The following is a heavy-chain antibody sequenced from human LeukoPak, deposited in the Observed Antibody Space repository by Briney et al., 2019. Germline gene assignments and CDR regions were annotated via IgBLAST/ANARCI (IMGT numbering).Heavy chain of an antibody. CDR2: ISTSGSTI. D-gene: IGHD6-19*01. CDR1: GFTFSDYY. J-gene: IGHJ4*02. CDR3: AKDISGQWLATYYFDY. Sequence: GGSLRLSCAASGFTFSDYYMSWLRQAPGKGLEWGSYISTSGSTIYYADSVKGRFTISRDNAKNSLYLQMNSLRAEDTALYYCAKDISGQWLATYYFDYWGQGHLVTVSS. V-gene: IGHV3-11*01.